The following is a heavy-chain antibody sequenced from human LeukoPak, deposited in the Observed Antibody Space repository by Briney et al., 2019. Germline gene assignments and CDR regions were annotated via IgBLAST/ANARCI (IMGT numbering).Heavy chain of an antibody. Sequence: PGGSLRLSCAASGFTFSSYWMSWVRQAPGKGLEWVANIKQDGSEKYYVDSVKGRFTISRDNAKNSLYLQMNSLRAEDTAVYYCARGSTIFAVGDVELPATDSGVDYWGQGTLVTVSS. D-gene: IGHD3-3*01. CDR1: GFTFSSYW. CDR2: IKQDGSEK. J-gene: IGHJ4*02. V-gene: IGHV3-7*01. CDR3: ARGSTIFAVGDVELPATDSGVDY.